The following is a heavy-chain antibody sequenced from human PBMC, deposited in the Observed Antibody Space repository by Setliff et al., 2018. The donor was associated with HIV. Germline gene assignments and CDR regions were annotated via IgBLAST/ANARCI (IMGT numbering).Heavy chain of an antibody. CDR3: ARDPAPSSSASYFQH. J-gene: IGHJ1*01. CDR2: INPNSGGT. Sequence: GASVKVSCKASGYTFTGYYMHWVRQAPGQGLEWMGRINPNSGGTNYAQKFQGRVTMTRDTSMNTAYMELSRLRSDDTAVYYCARDPAPSSSASYFQHWGQGTPVTVSS. CDR1: GYTFTGYY. D-gene: IGHD6-6*01. V-gene: IGHV1-2*06.